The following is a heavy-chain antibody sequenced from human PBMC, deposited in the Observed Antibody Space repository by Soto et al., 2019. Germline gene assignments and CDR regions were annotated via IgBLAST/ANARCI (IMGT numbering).Heavy chain of an antibody. CDR1: GYTFTSYD. CDR3: ARVPHCTNGVCYTGSGGY. V-gene: IGHV1-8*01. Sequence: GASVKVSCKASGYTFTSYDINLVRQATGQGLEWMGWMNPNSGNTGYAQKFQGRVTMTRNTSISTAYMELGSLRSEDTAVYYCARVPHCTNGVCYTGSGGYWGQGTLVTVSS. CDR2: MNPNSGNT. J-gene: IGHJ4*02. D-gene: IGHD2-8*01.